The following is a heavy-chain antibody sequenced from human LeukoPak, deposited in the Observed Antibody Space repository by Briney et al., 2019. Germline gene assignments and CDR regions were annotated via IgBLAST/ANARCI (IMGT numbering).Heavy chain of an antibody. CDR2: IYYSGST. CDR3: ARNRYYYDRVYMVV. V-gene: IGHV4-59*01. CDR1: GGSISSYY. D-gene: IGHD3-22*01. Sequence: PSETLSLTCTVSGGSISSYYWSWIRQPPGKGLEWIGYIYYSGSTNYNPSLKSRVTISVDTSKNQFSLKLSSVTAADTAVYYCARNRYYYDRVYMVVWGKGTTVTVSS. J-gene: IGHJ6*03.